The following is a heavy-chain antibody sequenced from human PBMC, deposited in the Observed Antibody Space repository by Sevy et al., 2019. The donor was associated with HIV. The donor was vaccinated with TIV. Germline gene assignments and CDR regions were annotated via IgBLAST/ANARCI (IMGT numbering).Heavy chain of an antibody. J-gene: IGHJ6*02. D-gene: IGHD3-3*01. Sequence: GGSLRLSCAASGFTLDSYGMHWVRQAPGKGLEWVANIYSDGSNKYYAQSVKGRFTISRDKSKNTLYMQMNSLRAEDTAVYYCARNRRHTIFGVDDYYYYGMDVWGQGTTVTVSS. CDR1: GFTLDSYG. CDR3: ARNRRHTIFGVDDYYYYGMDV. CDR2: IYSDGSNK. V-gene: IGHV3-30*12.